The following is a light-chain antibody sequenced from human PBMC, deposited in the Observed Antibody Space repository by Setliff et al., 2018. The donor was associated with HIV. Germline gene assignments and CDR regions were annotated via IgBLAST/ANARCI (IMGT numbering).Light chain of an antibody. CDR3: ASWDDSLNGQV. Sequence: QSALTQPPSTSGTPGQRVTISCSGSSSNIRTNAVNWYQQLSGTAPKLLIYSNNQRPLGVPDRFSGSKSGTSASLAISGLQSEDEADYYCASWDDSLNGQVFGTGTKVTVL. J-gene: IGLJ1*01. V-gene: IGLV1-44*01. CDR1: SSNIRTNA. CDR2: SNN.